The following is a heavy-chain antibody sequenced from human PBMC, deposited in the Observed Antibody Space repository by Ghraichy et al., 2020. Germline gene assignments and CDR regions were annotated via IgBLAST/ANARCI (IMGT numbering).Heavy chain of an antibody. CDR1: GGSVSSGSYY. Sequence: SETLSLTCTVSGGSVSSGSYYWSWIRQPPGKGLEWIGYIYYSGSTNYNPSLKSRVTISVDTSKNQFSLKLSSVTAADTAVYYCARDYIGTGIDPWGQGTLVTVSS. CDR2: IYYSGST. CDR3: ARDYIGTGIDP. J-gene: IGHJ5*02. V-gene: IGHV4-61*01. D-gene: IGHD1-14*01.